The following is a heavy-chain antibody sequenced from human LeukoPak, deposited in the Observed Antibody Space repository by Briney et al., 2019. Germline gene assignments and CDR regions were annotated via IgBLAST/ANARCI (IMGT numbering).Heavy chain of an antibody. CDR2: ITTTVGDT. V-gene: IGHV3-23*01. CDR1: GFTFTDYA. D-gene: IGHD3-10*01. Sequence: GGSLRLFCGASGFTFTDYAMTWVRQPPGRRLEWVSTITTTVGDTHYADSVKGRFTVSSDDSKGTLFLQMNSLRAEDTGVYYCAKRPYGSGGGHFDHWGQGTLAIVSS. CDR3: AKRPYGSGGGHFDH. J-gene: IGHJ4*02.